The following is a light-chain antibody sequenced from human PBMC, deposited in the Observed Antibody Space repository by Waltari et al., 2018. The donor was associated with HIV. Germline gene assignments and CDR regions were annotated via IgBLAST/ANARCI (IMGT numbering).Light chain of an antibody. V-gene: IGKV1-13*02. Sequence: AIHWTQSPSSLSATVRDRVTITCRARQGVSSALAWYQQKPGKAPKLLIFSASRLASGVPSRFSGSGSGTDFTLTITSLQSEDFATYYCQQFVTFPYTFGQGTKLDI. CDR1: QGVSSA. J-gene: IGKJ2*01. CDR2: SAS. CDR3: QQFVTFPYT.